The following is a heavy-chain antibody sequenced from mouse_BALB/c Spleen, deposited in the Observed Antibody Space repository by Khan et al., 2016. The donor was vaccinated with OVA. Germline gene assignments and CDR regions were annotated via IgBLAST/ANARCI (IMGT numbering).Heavy chain of an antibody. Sequence: EVMLVESGGDLVKTGGSLKLSCAASGFTFSTYGMSWVRQTPDKRLEWVATINTGGHYTYYIDSVKGRFTISRDNVKNILYLQMTSLRSEDTAIYYCARLAYYYNSEGFAYWGQGTLVTVSA. J-gene: IGHJ3*01. CDR1: GFTFSTYG. V-gene: IGHV5-6*01. D-gene: IGHD1-1*02. CDR2: INTGGHYT. CDR3: ARLAYYYNSEGFAY.